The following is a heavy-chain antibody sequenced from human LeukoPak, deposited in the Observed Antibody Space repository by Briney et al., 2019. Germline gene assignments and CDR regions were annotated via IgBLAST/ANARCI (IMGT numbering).Heavy chain of an antibody. J-gene: IGHJ4*02. Sequence: SCKASGYTFTSYAMHWVRQAPGKGLEWVAVISYDGSNKYYADSVKGRFTISRDNSKNTLYLQMSSLRAEDTAVYYCAKREGYPSYHFDYWGQGTLVTVSS. D-gene: IGHD5-12*01. CDR2: ISYDGSNK. CDR1: GYTFTSYA. V-gene: IGHV3-30-3*02. CDR3: AKREGYPSYHFDY.